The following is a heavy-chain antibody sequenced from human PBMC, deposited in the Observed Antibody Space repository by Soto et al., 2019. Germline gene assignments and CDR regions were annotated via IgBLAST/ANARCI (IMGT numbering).Heavy chain of an antibody. CDR3: ARGRGYSLIPVVDDAVDV. Sequence: ASVKVCCKASGYSFTGYGINWVRQAPGQGLEWLGRITTYNGDTNYAQNFQGRLTMTTDTSTGTTYMELRSLRSDDTAVYYCARGRGYSLIPVVDDAVDVWGQGTLVTVSS. D-gene: IGHD5-12*01. CDR2: ITTYNGDT. V-gene: IGHV1-18*04. CDR1: GYSFTGYG. J-gene: IGHJ3*01.